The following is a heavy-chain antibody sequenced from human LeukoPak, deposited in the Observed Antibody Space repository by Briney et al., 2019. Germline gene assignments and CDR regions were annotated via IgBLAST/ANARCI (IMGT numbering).Heavy chain of an antibody. D-gene: IGHD2-15*01. Sequence: PSETLSLTCAVYGGSFSGYYWSWIRQPPGKGLEWIGEINHSGSTNSNPSLKSRVTISVDTSKNQFSLKLSSVTAADTAVYYCARGLLGREGYCSGGSCYEGPETNWFDPWGQGTLVTVSS. J-gene: IGHJ5*02. CDR3: ARGLLGREGYCSGGSCYEGPETNWFDP. V-gene: IGHV4-34*01. CDR2: INHSGST. CDR1: GGSFSGYY.